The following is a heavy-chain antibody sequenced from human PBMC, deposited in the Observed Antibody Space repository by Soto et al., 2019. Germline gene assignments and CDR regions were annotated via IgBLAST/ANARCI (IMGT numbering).Heavy chain of an antibody. V-gene: IGHV3-11*01. Sequence: GGSLRLSCAASGFTFSDYYMSWIRQAPGKGLEWVSYISSSGSTIYYADSVKGRFTISRDNAKNSLYLQMNSLRAEDTAVYYCARVYEQWLVALPPDYWGQGTLVTVSS. J-gene: IGHJ4*02. CDR1: GFTFSDYY. D-gene: IGHD6-19*01. CDR3: ARVYEQWLVALPPDY. CDR2: ISSSGSTI.